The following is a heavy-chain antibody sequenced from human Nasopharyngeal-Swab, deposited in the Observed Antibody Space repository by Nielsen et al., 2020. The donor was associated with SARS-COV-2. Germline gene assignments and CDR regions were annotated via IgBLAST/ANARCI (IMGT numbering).Heavy chain of an antibody. J-gene: IGHJ4*02. Sequence: GESLKISCAASGFVFSTYWMHWVRQSPGKGLVRVSAISTDGTIAYYAGSERGRFTISRDNSKNTLYLQMNSLRAEDTAVYYCARESSGYDYIAPPYFDYWGQGTLVTVSS. D-gene: IGHD5-12*01. V-gene: IGHV3-74*01. CDR1: GFVFSTYW. CDR2: ISTDGTIA. CDR3: ARESSGYDYIAPPYFDY.